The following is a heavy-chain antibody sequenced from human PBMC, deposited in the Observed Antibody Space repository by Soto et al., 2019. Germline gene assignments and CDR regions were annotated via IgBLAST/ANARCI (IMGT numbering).Heavy chain of an antibody. CDR3: ARDAPPMVRGLSGYYYYMDV. D-gene: IGHD3-10*01. CDR1: GGSISSGGYY. V-gene: IGHV4-31*03. Sequence: PSETLSLTCTVSGGSISSGGYYWSWIRQHPGKGLEWIGYIYYSGSTYYNPSLKSRVTISVDTSKNQFSLKLSSVTAADTAVYYCARDAPPMVRGLSGYYYYMDVWGKGTTVTVSS. CDR2: IYYSGST. J-gene: IGHJ6*03.